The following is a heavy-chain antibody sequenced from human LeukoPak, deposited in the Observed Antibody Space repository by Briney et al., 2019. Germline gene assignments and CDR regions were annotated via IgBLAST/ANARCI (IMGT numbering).Heavy chain of an antibody. CDR1: GYTFTSYG. CDR3: ARDANVVVTANGMDV. CDR2: VSGYNGNT. J-gene: IGHJ6*02. Sequence: ASVKVSCKASGYTFTSYGISWVRRAPGQGLEWMGWVSGYNGNTNYAQKLQGRVTMTTDTSTSTAYMELRSLRSDDTAVYYCARDANVVVTANGMDVWGQGTTVTVSS. V-gene: IGHV1-18*01. D-gene: IGHD2-21*02.